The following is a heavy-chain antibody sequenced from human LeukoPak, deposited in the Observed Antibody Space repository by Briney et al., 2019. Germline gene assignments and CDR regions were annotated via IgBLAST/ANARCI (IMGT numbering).Heavy chain of an antibody. V-gene: IGHV4-34*01. CDR3: ARGRIGWFDP. CDR1: SGSFSGYY. CDR2: INHSGST. D-gene: IGHD1-14*01. Sequence: PSETLSLTCAVYSGSFSGYYWSWIRQPPGKGLKWIGEINHSGSTNYNPSLNSRITISVDTSKTQFSLKLSSLTTADTAVYYCARGRIGWFDPWGQGTLVTVSS. J-gene: IGHJ5*02.